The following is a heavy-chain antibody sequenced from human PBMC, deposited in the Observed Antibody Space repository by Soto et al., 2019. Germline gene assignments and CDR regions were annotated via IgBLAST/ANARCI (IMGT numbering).Heavy chain of an antibody. V-gene: IGHV3-23*01. CDR3: AKDWIAARPNY. J-gene: IGHJ4*02. CDR1: GYTFSSYA. D-gene: IGHD6-6*01. Sequence: GESLRLSSAAAGYTFSSYAMCWVRQAPGKGLEWVSAISGSGGSTYYADSVKGRFTISRDNSKNTLYLQMYSLRAEDTAVYYCAKDWIAARPNYWGQGTLVTVSS. CDR2: ISGSGGST.